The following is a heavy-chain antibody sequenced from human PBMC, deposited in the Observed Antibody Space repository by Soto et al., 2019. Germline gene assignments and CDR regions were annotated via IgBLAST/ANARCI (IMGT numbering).Heavy chain of an antibody. J-gene: IGHJ5*02. V-gene: IGHV6-1*01. D-gene: IGHD3-10*01. CDR3: ARVSLPVLWFGDLESNWFDP. Sequence: PSQTLSLTCASSGDSVSSNSAACNWIRQSPSRGLEWLGRTYYRSKWYNDYAVSVKSRITINPDTSKNQFSLQLSSVTAADTAVYYCARVSLPVLWFGDLESNWFDPWGQGTLVTVSS. CDR1: GDSVSSNSAA. CDR2: TYYRSKWYN.